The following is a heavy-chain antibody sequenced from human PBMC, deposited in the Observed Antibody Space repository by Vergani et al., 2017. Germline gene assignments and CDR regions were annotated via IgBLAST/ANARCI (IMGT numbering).Heavy chain of an antibody. V-gene: IGHV4-39*01. CDR3: ARCYGDSYYYYYYMDV. Sequence: QLQLQESGPGLVKPSETLSLTCTVSGGSISSNSYYWGWIRQPPGKGLEWIGSIYYSGSTYYNPSLKSRVTISVDTSKNQFSLKLTSVTAADTAVYYCARCYGDSYYYYYYMDVWGKGTTVTVSS. CDR2: IYYSGST. CDR1: GGSISSNSYY. J-gene: IGHJ6*03. D-gene: IGHD4-17*01.